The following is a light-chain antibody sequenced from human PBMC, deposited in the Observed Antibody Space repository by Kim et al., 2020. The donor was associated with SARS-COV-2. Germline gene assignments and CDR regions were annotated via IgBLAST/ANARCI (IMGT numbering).Light chain of an antibody. CDR2: QDS. Sequence: SYELTQPPSVFVSPGQTASITCSGDKLGDKYACWYQQKPGQSPVLVIYQDSKRPSGIPERFSGSNSGNTATLTISGTQAMDEADYYCQAWDSSLVVFGGG. CDR1: KLGDKY. V-gene: IGLV3-1*01. CDR3: QAWDSSLVV. J-gene: IGLJ2*01.